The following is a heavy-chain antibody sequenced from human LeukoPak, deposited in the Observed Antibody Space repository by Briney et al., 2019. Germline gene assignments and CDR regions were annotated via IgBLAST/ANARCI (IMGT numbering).Heavy chain of an antibody. V-gene: IGHV4-61*05. CDR1: GGSISSSSYY. CDR2: IYTSGST. J-gene: IGHJ4*02. D-gene: IGHD1-26*01. CDR3: ARQRGSCYDY. Sequence: SETLSLTCTVSGGSISSSSYYWSWIRQPPGKGLEWIGYIYTSGSTDYNPSLKSRVTISVDTSKNQFSLKLSSVTAADTAVYYCARQRGSCYDYWGQGTLVTVSS.